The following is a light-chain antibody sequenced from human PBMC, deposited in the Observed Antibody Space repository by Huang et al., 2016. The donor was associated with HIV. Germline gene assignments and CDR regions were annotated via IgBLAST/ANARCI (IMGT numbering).Light chain of an antibody. CDR3: QQYGSSLA. Sequence: EIVLTQSPGILSLSPGESATLSCRASQSVFNNDYLAWYQQKPGQAPRRLIFGASSTATDISDRFRGSWSGTDFTLTISRLEPEDFAVYYCQQYGSSLAFGPGTKVEIK. J-gene: IGKJ1*01. CDR2: GAS. CDR1: QSVFNND. V-gene: IGKV3-20*01.